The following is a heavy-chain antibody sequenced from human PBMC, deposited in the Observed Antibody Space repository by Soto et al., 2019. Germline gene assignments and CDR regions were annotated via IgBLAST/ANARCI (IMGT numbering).Heavy chain of an antibody. D-gene: IGHD4-17*01. J-gene: IGHJ6*02. CDR2: ISAYNGNT. CDR3: ARAIYGDYALVVDYYYGMDV. CDR1: GYTFTSYA. Sequence: ASVKVSCKASGYTFTSYAMNWVRQAPGQGLEWMGWISAYNGNTNYAQKLQGRVTMTTDTSTSTAYMELRSLRSDDTAVYYCARAIYGDYALVVDYYYGMDVWGQGTTVTVSS. V-gene: IGHV1-18*01.